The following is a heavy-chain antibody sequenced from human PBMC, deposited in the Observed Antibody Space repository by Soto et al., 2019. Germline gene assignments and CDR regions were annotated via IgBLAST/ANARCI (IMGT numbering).Heavy chain of an antibody. CDR2: ISGSGGST. J-gene: IGHJ6*03. D-gene: IGHD6-19*01. Sequence: EVQLLESGGGLVQPGGSLRLSCAASGFTFSSYAMSWVRQAPGKGLEWVSAISGSGGSTYYADSVKGRFTISRDNSKNTLYLQMNSLRAEDTAVYYCAKGYSSCWSNHDYYYMDVWGKGTTVTVSS. CDR3: AKGYSSCWSNHDYYYMDV. CDR1: GFTFSSYA. V-gene: IGHV3-23*01.